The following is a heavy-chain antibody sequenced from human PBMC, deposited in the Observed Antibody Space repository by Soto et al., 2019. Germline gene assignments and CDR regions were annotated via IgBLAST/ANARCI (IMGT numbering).Heavy chain of an antibody. CDR3: ARGRFNAFGI. CDR2: TYYRSKWYN. Sequence: QVPLQPSGPGLVKPSQTLSLTCAISGDSVSSNSVAWNWIRQSPSRGPEWLGRTYYRSKWYNDYGVTVKGRITIDSDTSNNQFSLQLNSVTPEDTAGYYFARGRFNAFGIWGQGTMVTVSS. V-gene: IGHV6-1*01. J-gene: IGHJ3*02. D-gene: IGHD3-3*01. CDR1: GDSVSSNSVA.